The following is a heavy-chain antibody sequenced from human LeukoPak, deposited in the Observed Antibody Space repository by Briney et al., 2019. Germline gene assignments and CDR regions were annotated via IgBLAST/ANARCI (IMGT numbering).Heavy chain of an antibody. V-gene: IGHV4-34*01. CDR2: INHSGST. CDR1: GGSFSGYY. CDR3: ARGHPTIAAITYCYYGMDV. D-gene: IGHD2-2*02. J-gene: IGHJ6*02. Sequence: SETLSLTCAVYGGSFSGYYWSRIRQPPGKGLEWIGEINHSGSTNYNPSLKSRVTISVDTSKNQFSLKLSSVTAADTAVYYCARGHPTIAAITYCYYGMDVWGQGTTVTVPS.